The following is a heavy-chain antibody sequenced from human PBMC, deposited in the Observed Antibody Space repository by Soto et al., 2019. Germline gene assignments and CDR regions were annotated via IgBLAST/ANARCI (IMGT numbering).Heavy chain of an antibody. CDR3: ARLTGNHWFDP. Sequence: PSETLSLTCTVSGDSMNYYWSWIRQPPGKGLEWIGFVYYTGTSGSNPSLKSRVTMSVDTSNNQFSLKLNSLTAADTAVYYCARLTGNHWFDPWGQGTLVTVSS. CDR2: VYYTGTS. D-gene: IGHD3-9*01. V-gene: IGHV4-59*01. J-gene: IGHJ5*02. CDR1: GDSMNYY.